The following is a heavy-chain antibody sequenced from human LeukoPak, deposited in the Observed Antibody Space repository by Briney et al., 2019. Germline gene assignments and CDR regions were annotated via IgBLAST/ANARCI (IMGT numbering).Heavy chain of an antibody. CDR3: ARDQGRSMGAFDI. CDR2: IIPILGIA. J-gene: IGHJ3*02. CDR1: GGAFSSYA. V-gene: IGHV1-69*04. Sequence: SVKVSCKASGGAFSSYAISWVRQAPGQGLEWMGRIIPILGIANYAQKFQGRVTITADKSTSTAYMELSSLRSEDTAVYYCARDQGRSMGAFDIWGQGTMVTVSS.